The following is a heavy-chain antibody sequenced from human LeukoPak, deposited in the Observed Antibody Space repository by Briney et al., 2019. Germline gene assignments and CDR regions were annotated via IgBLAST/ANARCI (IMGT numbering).Heavy chain of an antibody. CDR3: ARSTTVTVDY. CDR1: GGSISSGGYS. J-gene: IGHJ4*02. V-gene: IGHV4-30-2*01. Sequence: SETLSLTCAVSGGSISSGGYSWSWIRQPPGKGLEWIGYIYHSGSTYYNPSLKSRVTISVDRSKNQFSLKLSSVTAADTAVYYCARSTTVTVDYSGQGTLVTVSS. CDR2: IYHSGST. D-gene: IGHD4-17*01.